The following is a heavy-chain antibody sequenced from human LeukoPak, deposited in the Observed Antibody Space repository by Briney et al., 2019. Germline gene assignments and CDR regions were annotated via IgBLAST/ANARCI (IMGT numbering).Heavy chain of an antibody. CDR2: IYPSGTT. V-gene: IGHV4-61*02. D-gene: IGHD6-13*01. CDR1: GDSISSSNNY. CDR3: ARDGKGYSSSWGYYYYYYMDV. Sequence: PSETLSLTCTVSGDSISSSNNYWSWIRQPAGRGLEWIGRIYPSGTTDYNPSLKSRVTISVDRSKNQFSLRLSSVTAADTAVYYCARDGKGYSSSWGYYYYYYMDVWGKGTTVTISS. J-gene: IGHJ6*03.